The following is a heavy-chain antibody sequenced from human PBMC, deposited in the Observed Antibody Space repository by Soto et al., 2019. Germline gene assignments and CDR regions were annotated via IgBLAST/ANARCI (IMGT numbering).Heavy chain of an antibody. CDR1: GYSFSNYW. Sequence: GESLKISCKGSGYSFSNYWIAWVRQMPGKGLEWMGIIYPSDSDTRYSPSFQGQVTISADKAISTAYLQWSRLQASDTALYYCAMTTVTSNFDYWGQGTLVTVSS. CDR3: AMTTVTSNFDY. D-gene: IGHD4-17*01. J-gene: IGHJ4*02. CDR2: IYPSDSDT. V-gene: IGHV5-51*01.